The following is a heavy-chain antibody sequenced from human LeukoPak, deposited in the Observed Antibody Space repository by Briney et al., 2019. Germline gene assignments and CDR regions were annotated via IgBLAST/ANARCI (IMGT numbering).Heavy chain of an antibody. CDR2: IYYSGSS. J-gene: IGHJ4*02. CDR1: AGSISSYY. V-gene: IGHV4-59*08. Sequence: PSETLSLTCTVSAGSISSYYWSWVQQPPGRGLEWIGHIYYSGSSNYNPSLKSRVTISVDTSKNQFSLKLRSVTAADTAVYYCARRGSGSYSPFDYWGQGTLVTVSS. CDR3: ARRGSGSYSPFDY. D-gene: IGHD3-10*01.